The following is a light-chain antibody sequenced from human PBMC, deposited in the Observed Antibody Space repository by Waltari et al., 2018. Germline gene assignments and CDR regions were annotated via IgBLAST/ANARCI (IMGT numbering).Light chain of an antibody. Sequence: DIVMTQTPFSSPVPLGQPASISCRSSQSLEHSDGNTYVSWLHQRPGQPPRLLIYQISKRFSGVPDRFSGSGAGTDFTLRISRVQAEDVGVYYCMQATHFPRTLGQGTKVEIK. CDR1: QSLEHSDGNTY. J-gene: IGKJ1*01. CDR2: QIS. V-gene: IGKV2-24*01. CDR3: MQATHFPRT.